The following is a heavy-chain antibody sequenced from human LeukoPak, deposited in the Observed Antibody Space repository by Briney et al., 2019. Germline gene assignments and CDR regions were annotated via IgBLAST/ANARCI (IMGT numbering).Heavy chain of an antibody. J-gene: IGHJ5*02. CDR1: GYTFTSYG. Sequence: ASVKVSCKASGYTFTSYGISWVRQAPGQGLEWMRWISAYNGNTNYAQKLQGRVTMTTDTSTSTAYMELRSLRSDDTAVYYCARVGVVVPAATHNWFDPWGQGTLVTVSS. D-gene: IGHD2-2*01. V-gene: IGHV1-18*01. CDR2: ISAYNGNT. CDR3: ARVGVVVPAATHNWFDP.